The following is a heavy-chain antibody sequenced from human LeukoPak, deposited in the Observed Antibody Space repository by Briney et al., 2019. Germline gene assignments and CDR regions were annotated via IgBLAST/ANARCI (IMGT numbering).Heavy chain of an antibody. J-gene: IGHJ4*02. V-gene: IGHV4-59*01. Sequence: SETLSLTCTVSGGSISSYYWSWIRQPPGKGLEWIGYIYYSGSTNYNPSLKSRVTISVDTSKNQFSLKLSSVTAADTAVYYCARATVATDHDYWGQGTLVTVSS. CDR3: ARATVATDHDY. CDR1: GGSISSYY. D-gene: IGHD4-23*01. CDR2: IYYSGST.